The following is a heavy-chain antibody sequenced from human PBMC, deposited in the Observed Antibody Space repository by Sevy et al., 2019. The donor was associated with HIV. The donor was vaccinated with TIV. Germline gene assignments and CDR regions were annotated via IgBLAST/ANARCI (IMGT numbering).Heavy chain of an antibody. J-gene: IGHJ4*02. CDR2: ISSAHSAT. V-gene: IGHV3-11*01. D-gene: IGHD5-18*01. Sequence: GGSLRLSCEASGFTFSDYFMSWIRQAPGKGLEWIAYISSAHSATQYADSVKGRFVISRDNAKNSLYLQMNSLKAEDTAVYFCVGRRYSYSHSWSHSFDHWGRGTLVTVSS. CDR3: VGRRYSYSHSWSHSFDH. CDR1: GFTFSDYF.